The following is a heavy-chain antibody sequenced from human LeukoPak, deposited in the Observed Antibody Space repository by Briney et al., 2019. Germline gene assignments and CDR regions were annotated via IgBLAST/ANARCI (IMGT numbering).Heavy chain of an antibody. J-gene: IGHJ4*02. V-gene: IGHV3-7*01. Sequence: GGSLRLSCAASGFTFSSLWMSWVRQAPGKGLEWVANINEGGSADYYADSVRGRFTISRDNAKNSLHLQMNNLRAEDTAVYYSARDWEHSRDYWGQGTLVTVSS. CDR3: ARDWEHSRDY. D-gene: IGHD3-22*01. CDR1: GFTFSSLW. CDR2: INEGGSAD.